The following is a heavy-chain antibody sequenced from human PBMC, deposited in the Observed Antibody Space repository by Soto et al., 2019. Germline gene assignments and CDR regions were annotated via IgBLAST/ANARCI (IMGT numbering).Heavy chain of an antibody. V-gene: IGHV1-2*02. J-gene: IGHJ4*02. CDR3: AKDHASGWYEDFDY. D-gene: IGHD6-19*01. CDR2: INPNSGGT. CDR1: GYTFIAYH. Sequence: QVQLVQSGAEAKKPGASVKVSCKASGYTFIAYHIHWLRQAPGQGLEWMGWINPNSGGTNYAQEFQARVTMTTDTSIRTAYMELSRLTSDDTAMYYCAKDHASGWYEDFDYWGPGTLVTVSP.